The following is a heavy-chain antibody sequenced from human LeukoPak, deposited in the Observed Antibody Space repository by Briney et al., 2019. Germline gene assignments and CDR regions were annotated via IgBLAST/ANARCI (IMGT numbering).Heavy chain of an antibody. J-gene: IGHJ4*02. Sequence: TSETLSLTCTVAGGSISTYYWSWIRQPPGKGLEWIGHIYSTGSTNYNPSLKGRVTISVDKSKNQFSLKLSSVTAADTAVYYCATDYGDGEDYWGQGTLVTVSS. D-gene: IGHD4-17*01. CDR3: ATDYGDGEDY. CDR2: IYSTGST. CDR1: GGSISTYY. V-gene: IGHV4-59*12.